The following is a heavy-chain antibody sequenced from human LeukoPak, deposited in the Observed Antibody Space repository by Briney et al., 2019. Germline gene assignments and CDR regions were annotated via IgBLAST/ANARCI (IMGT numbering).Heavy chain of an antibody. CDR3: ARDSARLGDYGYYFDY. CDR1: GGSISSYY. CDR2: IYDSGST. Sequence: SETLSLTCTVSGGSISSYYWSWIRQPPGKGLEWIGYIYDSGSTNYNPSLKSRVTISVDTSKKQFSLKLSPVTAADTAVYYCARDSARLGDYGYYFDYWGQGTLVTVSS. D-gene: IGHD4-17*01. V-gene: IGHV4-59*01. J-gene: IGHJ4*02.